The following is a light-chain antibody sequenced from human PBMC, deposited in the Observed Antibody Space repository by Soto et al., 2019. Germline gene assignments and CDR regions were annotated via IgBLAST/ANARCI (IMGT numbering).Light chain of an antibody. Sequence: EIVMTQSPATLSVSPGERATLSCRASQSVSINLAWYQQKPGQAPRLLIYGASTRATGIPARFSGSGSGTEFTLTISSLQSEDFAVYYCQQYNNWPLFGPGTKVDIK. CDR3: QQYNNWPL. CDR2: GAS. CDR1: QSVSIN. V-gene: IGKV3-15*01. J-gene: IGKJ3*01.